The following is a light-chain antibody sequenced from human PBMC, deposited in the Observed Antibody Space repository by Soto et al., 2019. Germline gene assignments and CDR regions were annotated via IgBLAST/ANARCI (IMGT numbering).Light chain of an antibody. CDR1: QSISSY. CDR3: QHYNSYSEA. J-gene: IGKJ1*01. Sequence: IQLTQSPSFLSASVGDRVTIICRASQSISSYLNWYHQKPGKAPKLLIYKASTLKSGVPSRFSGSGSGTEFTLTISSLQPDDFATYYCQHYNSYSEAFGQGTKVDIK. CDR2: KAS. V-gene: IGKV1-5*03.